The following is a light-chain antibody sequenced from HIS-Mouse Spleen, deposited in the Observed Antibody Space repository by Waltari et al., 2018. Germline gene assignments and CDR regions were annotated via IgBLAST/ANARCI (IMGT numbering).Light chain of an antibody. J-gene: IGKJ4*01. V-gene: IGKV1-9*01. CDR2: AAS. CDR3: QQLNSYPQET. CDR1: QGISSY. Sequence: DIQLTQSSSFLSASVGDRVTITCRVSQGISSYLAWYQQKPGKAPKLLIYAASTLQSGVPSRFSGSGSGTEFTLTISSLQPEDFATYYCQQLNSYPQETFGGGTKVEIK.